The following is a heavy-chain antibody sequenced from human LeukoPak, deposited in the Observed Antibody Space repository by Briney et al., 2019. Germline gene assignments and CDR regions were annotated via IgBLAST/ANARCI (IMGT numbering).Heavy chain of an antibody. CDR3: ARGFYYYYMDV. Sequence: GGSLRLSCAASEFILSSFWMNWVRQAPGKGLEWVANVKQDGSEKYYVDSVKGRFSISRDNAKNSLYLQMNSLRAEDTAVYYCARGFYYYYMDVWGKGTTVTVSS. CDR1: EFILSSFW. CDR2: VKQDGSEK. V-gene: IGHV3-7*04. J-gene: IGHJ6*03.